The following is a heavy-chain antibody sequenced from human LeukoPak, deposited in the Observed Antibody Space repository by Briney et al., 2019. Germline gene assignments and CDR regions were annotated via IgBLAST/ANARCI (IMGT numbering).Heavy chain of an antibody. V-gene: IGHV3-15*01. D-gene: IGHD4-17*01. CDR3: TTDVYGDYVPHYYGMDV. Sequence: GGSLRLSCAASGFTFINSWLSWVRQAPGMGPEWVGRIKSRSDGGTTDYAAPVKGRFTISRDDSKSTLYLQMNSLKSEDTAIYYCTTDVYGDYVPHYYGMDVWGQGTTVTVSS. CDR1: GFTFINSW. J-gene: IGHJ6*02. CDR2: IKSRSDGGTT.